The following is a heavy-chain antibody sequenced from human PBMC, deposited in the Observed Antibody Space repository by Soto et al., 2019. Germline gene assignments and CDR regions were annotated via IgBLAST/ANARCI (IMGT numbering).Heavy chain of an antibody. V-gene: IGHV3-30-3*01. CDR3: ARIGYDYVWGSYRQNTYYFDY. J-gene: IGHJ4*02. CDR2: ISYDGSNK. CDR1: GFTFSYYP. Sequence: GGSLRLSCAASGFTFSYYPMHWVRQAPGKGLEWGAVISYDGSNKYYAESVKGRFTISRDNSKNTLYLQMNSLRAEDTAVYYCARIGYDYVWGSYRQNTYYFDYWGQGTLVTVSS. D-gene: IGHD3-16*02.